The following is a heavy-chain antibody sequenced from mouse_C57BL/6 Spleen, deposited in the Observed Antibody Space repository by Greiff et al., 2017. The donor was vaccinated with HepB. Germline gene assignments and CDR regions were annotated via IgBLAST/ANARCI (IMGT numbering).Heavy chain of an antibody. J-gene: IGHJ1*03. V-gene: IGHV1-18*01. CDR1: GYTFTDYN. CDR3: ARRSDYGSSYGYFDV. Sequence: EVQLKQSGPELVKPGASVKIPCKASGYTFTDYNMAWVKQSHGKSLEWIGDINPNNGGTIYNQKFKGKATLTVDKSSSTAYMELRSLTSEDTAVYYCARRSDYGSSYGYFDVWGTGTTVTVSS. D-gene: IGHD1-1*01. CDR2: INPNNGGT.